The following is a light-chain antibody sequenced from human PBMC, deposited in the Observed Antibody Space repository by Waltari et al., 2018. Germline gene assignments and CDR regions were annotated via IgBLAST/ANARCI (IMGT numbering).Light chain of an antibody. Sequence: QSALTQPASVSGSPGQSITISCTGSSSDVGAYKYVSWCRQHPGKAPKLLIYDVSERPSGVSNRFSASKSGNTASLTISGLQAEDEADYYCSSYTTNSTYVFGTGTKVTVL. J-gene: IGLJ1*01. CDR1: SSDVGAYKY. V-gene: IGLV2-14*03. CDR2: DVS. CDR3: SSYTTNSTYV.